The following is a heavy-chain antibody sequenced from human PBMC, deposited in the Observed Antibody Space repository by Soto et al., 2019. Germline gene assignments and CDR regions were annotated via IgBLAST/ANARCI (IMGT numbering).Heavy chain of an antibody. Sequence: EGQLVESGGGLVQPGGSLRLSCATSGFTFSTYWFKWVRQAPGKGLVWVSLINPDGSTTTYADSVKGRFTISRDNAKNTVYLQMNSLRVEDTAHYYCARDLRGSPDYWGQGTPVTVSS. CDR3: ARDLRGSPDY. V-gene: IGHV3-74*01. J-gene: IGHJ4*02. CDR2: INPDGSTT. D-gene: IGHD1-26*01. CDR1: GFTFSTYW.